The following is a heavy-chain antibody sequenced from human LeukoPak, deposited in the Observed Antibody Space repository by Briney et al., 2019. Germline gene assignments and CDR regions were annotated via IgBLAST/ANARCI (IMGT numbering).Heavy chain of an antibody. CDR2: IYPGDSDT. CDR1: GYSFTRYW. J-gene: IGHJ6*03. Sequence: GESLQISCKGSGYSFTRYWIGWVRQMPGKGLEWMGIIYPGDSDTRYSPSFQGQVTISADKSISTAYLQWSSLKASDTAMYYCARRIKDIVVVPVTTPYYYYYMDVWGKGTTVTVSS. V-gene: IGHV5-51*01. CDR3: ARRIKDIVVVPVTTPYYYYYMDV. D-gene: IGHD2-2*02.